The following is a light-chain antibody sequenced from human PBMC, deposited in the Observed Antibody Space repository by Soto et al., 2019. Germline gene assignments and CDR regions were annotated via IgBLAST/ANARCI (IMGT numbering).Light chain of an antibody. CDR3: CSYGGSSTVV. J-gene: IGLJ2*01. CDR2: EVR. Sequence: QSALTQPASVSGSPGQSITISCTGTSSDVGSYNLVSWYQQHPGKAPKLMIYEVRKRPSGVSNRFSGSKSGNTASLSNSGIQVEAEAADYCCSYGGSSTVVVGAGTTVTVL. CDR1: SSDVGSYNL. V-gene: IGLV2-23*02.